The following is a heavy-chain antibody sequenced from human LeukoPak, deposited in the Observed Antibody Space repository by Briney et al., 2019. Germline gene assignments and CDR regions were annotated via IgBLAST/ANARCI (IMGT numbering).Heavy chain of an antibody. J-gene: IGHJ3*02. V-gene: IGHV1-69*06. CDR1: GGTFSSYP. CDR2: IIPMFDTA. CDR3: ARARSGPYGSGSLDAFDI. D-gene: IGHD3-10*01. Sequence: AASVKVSCKASGGTFSSYPISWVRQAPGQGLEWMGGIIPMFDTADFAQKLQGRVTITADTSTSTAYMQLSSLRSEDTAVYYCARARSGPYGSGSLDAFDIWGQGTMVTVSS.